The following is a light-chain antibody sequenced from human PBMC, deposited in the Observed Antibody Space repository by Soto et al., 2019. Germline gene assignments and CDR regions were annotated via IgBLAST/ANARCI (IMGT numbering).Light chain of an antibody. J-gene: IGKJ5*01. CDR2: GAS. V-gene: IGKV3-15*01. CDR3: QQYNNWPSPIT. CDR1: QSVNSN. Sequence: IVMTQSPATLSVSPGERATLSCRASQSVNSNLAWYQQKPGQAPRLLIYGASTRATDIPPGFSGSGSETEFTLTISGLQSEDFAVYYCQQYNNWPSPITFGQGTRLEIK.